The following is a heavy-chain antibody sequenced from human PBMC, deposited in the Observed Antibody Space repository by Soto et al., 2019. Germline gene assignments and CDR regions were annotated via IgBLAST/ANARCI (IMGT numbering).Heavy chain of an antibody. CDR2: FDPEDGET. CDR1: GYTLTELS. J-gene: IGHJ6*02. Sequence: ASVKVSCKVSGYTLTELSMHWVRQAPGKGLEWMGGFDPEDGETIYAQKFQGRVTMTEDTSTDTAYMELSSLRSEDTAVYYCATRGRLERLFYYYYGMDVWGQGTTVTVSS. D-gene: IGHD1-1*01. CDR3: ATRGRLERLFYYYYGMDV. V-gene: IGHV1-24*01.